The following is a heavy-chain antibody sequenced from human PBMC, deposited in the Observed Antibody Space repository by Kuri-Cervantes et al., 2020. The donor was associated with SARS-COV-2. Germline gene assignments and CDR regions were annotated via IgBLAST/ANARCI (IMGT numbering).Heavy chain of an antibody. CDR3: AREESSTFGVVIQGLEAFDI. V-gene: IGHV3-43D*03. CDR1: GFTFDDYA. D-gene: IGHD3-16*01. CDR2: ISWDGGST. J-gene: IGHJ3*02. Sequence: GGSLRLSCAASGFTFDDYAMHWVRQAPGKGLEWVSLISWDGGSTYYADSVKGRFTISRDNSKNSLYLQMNSLRAEDTALYYCAREESSTFGVVIQGLEAFDIWGQGTMVTVSS.